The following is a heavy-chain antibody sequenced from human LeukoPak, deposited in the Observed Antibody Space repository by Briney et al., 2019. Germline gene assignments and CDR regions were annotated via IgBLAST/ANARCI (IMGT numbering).Heavy chain of an antibody. CDR2: IGSTGSNT. CDR1: GFTFSSYA. CDR3: AKSMSTVTTSPF. V-gene: IGHV3-23*05. J-gene: IGHJ4*02. Sequence: PGGSLRLSCAAFGFTFSSYAMSWVRQAPGEGLEWVSTIGSTGSNTYYTDSVKGRFTISRDNSKNTLYLQINGLRADDTAVYYCAKSMSTVTTSPFWGQGTLVTVSS. D-gene: IGHD4-17*01.